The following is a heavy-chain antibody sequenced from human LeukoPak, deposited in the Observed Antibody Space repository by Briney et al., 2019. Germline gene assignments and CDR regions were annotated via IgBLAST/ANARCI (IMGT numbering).Heavy chain of an antibody. Sequence: GSLRLSCAASGFTFSDYYRSWIRQPPGKGLEWIGEINHSGSTNYNPSLKSRVTISVDTSKNQFSLKLSSVTAADTAVYYCARRRSSSLFDYWGQGTLVTVSS. J-gene: IGHJ4*02. V-gene: IGHV4-34*01. CDR3: ARRRSSSLFDY. CDR1: GFTFSDYY. D-gene: IGHD6-13*01. CDR2: INHSGST.